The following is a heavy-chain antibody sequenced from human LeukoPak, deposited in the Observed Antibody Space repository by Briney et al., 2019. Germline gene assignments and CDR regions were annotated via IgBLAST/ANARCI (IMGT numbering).Heavy chain of an antibody. CDR1: GFTFSSYG. Sequence: PGGSLRLSCAASGFTFSSYGMHWVRQAPGKGLEWVAFIRYDGSNKYYADSVKGRFTISRDNSKNTLYLQMNSLRAEDTAVYYCAKDGVIPYYFDYWGQGTLVTVSS. CDR3: AKDGVIPYYFDY. CDR2: IRYDGSNK. D-gene: IGHD2-21*01. J-gene: IGHJ4*02. V-gene: IGHV3-30*02.